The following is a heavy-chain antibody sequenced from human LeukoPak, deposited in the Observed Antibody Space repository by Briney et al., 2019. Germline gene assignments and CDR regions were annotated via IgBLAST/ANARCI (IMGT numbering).Heavy chain of an antibody. V-gene: IGHV4-34*01. Sequence: PSETLSLTCAVYGGSFSGYYWSWIRQPPGKGLEWIGEINHSGSTNYNPSLKSRVTISVDTSKNQFSLKLSSVTAADTAVYYCARRKYYYDSSGYDYWGQGTLATVSS. CDR1: GGSFSGYY. CDR2: INHSGST. CDR3: ARRKYYYDSSGYDY. D-gene: IGHD3-22*01. J-gene: IGHJ4*02.